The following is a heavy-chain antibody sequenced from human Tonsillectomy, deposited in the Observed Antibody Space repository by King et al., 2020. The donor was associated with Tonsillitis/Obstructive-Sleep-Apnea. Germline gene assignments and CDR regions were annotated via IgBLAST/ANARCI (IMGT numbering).Heavy chain of an antibody. J-gene: IGHJ4*02. D-gene: IGHD3-22*01. V-gene: IGHV2-5*02. CDR3: AHSLRYYYDRNGSPYYFDY. CDR1: GFALNTGGMG. Sequence: ITLQESGPTLVKPTQTLTLTCTFSGFALNTGGMGVAWIRQPPGQALEWLALIYWDDDIRYSPSLKSRLTITKDTSKNQVVLTMTNMDPVDTATYYCAHSLRYYYDRNGSPYYFDYWGQGRLVTVSS. CDR2: IYWDDDI.